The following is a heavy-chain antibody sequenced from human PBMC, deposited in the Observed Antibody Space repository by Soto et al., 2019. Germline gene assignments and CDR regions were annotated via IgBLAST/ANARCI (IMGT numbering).Heavy chain of an antibody. V-gene: IGHV3-7*01. CDR1: GFTFSTYW. CDR3: TTSPHRDSERVFV. Sequence: EVQLVESGGGLVQPGGSLRLSCAASGFTFSTYWMSWVRRTPGKGLEWVANIKQDGTEKYYVDSVRGRLTASIDNAKSSLYLQMNSLRVEDTAVYYCTTSPHRDSERVFVWGQGTAVTVS. D-gene: IGHD1-26*01. J-gene: IGHJ6*02. CDR2: IKQDGTEK.